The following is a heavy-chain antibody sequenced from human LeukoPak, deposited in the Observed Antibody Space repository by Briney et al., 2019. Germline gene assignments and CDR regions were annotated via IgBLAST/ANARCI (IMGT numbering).Heavy chain of an antibody. J-gene: IGHJ3*02. D-gene: IGHD2-8*02. V-gene: IGHV4-59*01. CDR2: IYYSGST. CDR3: AKYLVNDAFDI. Sequence: SETLSLTYTVSGGSISSYYWSWIRQPPGKGLEWIGYIYYSGSTNYNPSLKSRVTISVDTSKNQFSLKLSSVTAADTAVYYCAKYLVNDAFDIWGQGTMVTVSS. CDR1: GGSISSYY.